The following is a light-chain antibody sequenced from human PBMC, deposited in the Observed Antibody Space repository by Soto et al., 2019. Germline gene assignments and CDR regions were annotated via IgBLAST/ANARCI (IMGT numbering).Light chain of an antibody. CDR1: SNDVGGYNY. Sequence: QSALTQPRSVSGSPGQSVTISCTGTSNDVGGYNYVPWYQQHPGKAPKLMIYDVSKRPSGVPDRFSGSKSGNTASPTISGLQAEDEADYYCCSYAGSYTHYVFGTGTKVTVL. CDR2: DVS. CDR3: CSYAGSYTHYV. J-gene: IGLJ1*01. V-gene: IGLV2-11*01.